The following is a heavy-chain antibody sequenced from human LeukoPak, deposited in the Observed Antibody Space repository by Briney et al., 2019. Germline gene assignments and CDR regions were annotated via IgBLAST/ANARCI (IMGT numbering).Heavy chain of an antibody. Sequence: ASVKVSCKVSGYTLTELSMHWVRRAPGKGLEWMGGFDPEDGETIYAQKFQGRVTMTEDTPTDTAYMELSSLRSEDTAVYYCATDGSDPPPCWGQGTLVTVSS. CDR3: ATDGSDPPPC. CDR1: GYTLTELS. D-gene: IGHD1-26*01. V-gene: IGHV1-24*01. CDR2: FDPEDGET. J-gene: IGHJ4*02.